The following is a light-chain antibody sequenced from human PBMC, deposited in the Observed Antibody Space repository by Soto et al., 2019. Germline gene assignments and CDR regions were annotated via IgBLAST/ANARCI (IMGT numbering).Light chain of an antibody. CDR2: STN. CDR1: SGSVSTSHS. V-gene: IGLV8-61*01. CDR3: VLYMGGGIWV. Sequence: QAVVTQEPSFSVSPGGTVTLTCGLSSGSVSTSHSPTWYQQTPGQAPRTLIYSTNTRSSGVPDRFSGSILGNKAALTITGAQADDESDYYCVLYMGGGIWVFGGGTKLTVL. J-gene: IGLJ3*02.